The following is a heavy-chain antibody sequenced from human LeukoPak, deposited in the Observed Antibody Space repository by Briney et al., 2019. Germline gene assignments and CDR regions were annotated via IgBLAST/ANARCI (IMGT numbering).Heavy chain of an antibody. J-gene: IGHJ3*02. V-gene: IGHV3-74*01. CDR2: INTDGSST. Sequence: GGSLRLSCAASGFTFSTYWMHWVRQAPGKGLVWVSRINTDGSSTTYADSVKGRFTISRDNAKNTLYLQMNSLRDEDTSVYYCARPYRCGWANVAFDIWGLGTMVTVSS. CDR1: GFTFSTYW. D-gene: IGHD6-19*01. CDR3: ARPYRCGWANVAFDI.